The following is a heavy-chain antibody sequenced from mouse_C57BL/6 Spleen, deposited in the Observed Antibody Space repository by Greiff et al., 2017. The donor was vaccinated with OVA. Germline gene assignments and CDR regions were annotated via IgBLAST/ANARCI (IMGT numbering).Heavy chain of an antibody. Sequence: EVQLQQSGPELVKPGASVKISCKASGYTFTDYYMNWVKQSHGKSLEWIGDINPNNGGTSYNQKFKGKATLTVDKSSSTAYMELRSLTSEDSAVYYCARDYYGTFFADWGQGTLVTVSA. CDR3: ARDYYGTFFAD. D-gene: IGHD1-1*01. CDR2: INPNNGGT. V-gene: IGHV1-26*01. J-gene: IGHJ3*01. CDR1: GYTFTDYY.